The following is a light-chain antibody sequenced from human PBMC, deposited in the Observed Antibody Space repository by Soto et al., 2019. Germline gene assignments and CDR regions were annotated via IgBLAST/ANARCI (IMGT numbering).Light chain of an antibody. CDR3: QQYGRSPLMYT. Sequence: EIVLTQSPGTLSLSPGERATLSCRASQSITSTFLAWYQQKPGQAPRLLIYGASSRATGIPDRFSGCGSERDFTLNISRLEPEDFAVYFCQQYGRSPLMYTFGQGTKLEIK. J-gene: IGKJ2*01. V-gene: IGKV3-20*01. CDR2: GAS. CDR1: QSITSTF.